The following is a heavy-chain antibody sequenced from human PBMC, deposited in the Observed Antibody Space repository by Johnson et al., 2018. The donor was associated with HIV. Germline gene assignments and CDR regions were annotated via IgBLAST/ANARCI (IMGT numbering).Heavy chain of an antibody. V-gene: IGHV3-66*01. CDR1: GCTVSNNY. CDR3: AKDLVVTAPGAFDI. J-gene: IGHJ3*02. D-gene: IGHD2-21*02. Sequence: MLLVESGGGVVQSGGSLRVSCAASGCTVSNNYMSRVRQAPGKGLEWVSLIYSGGGTYYADSVKGRITISRDNSKNTLYLRMSSLRAEDTAVYYCAKDLVVTAPGAFDIWGQGTMVTVSS. CDR2: IYSGGGT.